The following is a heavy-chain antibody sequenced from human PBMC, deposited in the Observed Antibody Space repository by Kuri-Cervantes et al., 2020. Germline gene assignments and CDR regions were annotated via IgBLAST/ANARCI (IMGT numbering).Heavy chain of an antibody. CDR1: AYTFTSYD. CDR3: ARETKRAPDY. V-gene: IGHV1-8*01. J-gene: IGHJ4*02. CDR2: MNPNSGNT. D-gene: IGHD6-25*01. Sequence: ASVKVSCKASAYTFTSYDINWVRQATGQGPEWMGWMNPNSGNTGYAQKFQGRVSMTRNTSISTAYMELSSLRSEDTAVYYCARETKRAPDYWGQGTLVTVSS.